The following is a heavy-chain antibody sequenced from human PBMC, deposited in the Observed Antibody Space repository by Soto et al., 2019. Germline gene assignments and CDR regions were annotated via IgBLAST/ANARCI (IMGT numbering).Heavy chain of an antibody. CDR3: AKLQQGYCSSTSCYYYGMDV. D-gene: IGHD2-2*01. J-gene: IGHJ6*02. Sequence: QVQLVQPGVEVKKPGASVKVSCKASGYTFTSYDINWVRQATGQGLEWRGWMNPNTGGTGPVQKFQGRVTMTRDTSISTAYLELSSLTAEDTAVYYCAKLQQGYCSSTSCYYYGMDVWGQGTTVTVSS. CDR2: MNPNTGGT. CDR1: GYTFTSYD. V-gene: IGHV1-8*01.